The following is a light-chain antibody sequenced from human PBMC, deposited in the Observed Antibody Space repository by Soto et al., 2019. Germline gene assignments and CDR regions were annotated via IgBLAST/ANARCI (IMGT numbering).Light chain of an antibody. V-gene: IGKV1-39*01. Sequence: DIQMTQSPSSLSASVGDKVTITCRASQSISSSLNWYQQKSGKAPNLLIYGVSRLQGGVPSRFSGSGSGRDFTLSISSLQPEDFATYYCQQSYTAPSITFGQGTRLEIK. CDR2: GVS. CDR1: QSISSS. CDR3: QQSYTAPSIT. J-gene: IGKJ5*01.